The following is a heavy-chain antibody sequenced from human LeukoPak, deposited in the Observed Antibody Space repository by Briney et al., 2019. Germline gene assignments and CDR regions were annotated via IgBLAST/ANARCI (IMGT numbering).Heavy chain of an antibody. V-gene: IGHV3-9*01. D-gene: IGHD6-13*01. CDR1: GFTFDDYA. Sequence: GGSLRLSCAASGFTFDDYAMHWVRQAPGKGLEWVSGISRNSGSIGYADSVKGRFTISRDNDKNSLYLQMNSLRAEDTALYYCAKAQQLAHNWFDPWGQGTLVTVSS. CDR2: ISRNSGSI. CDR3: AKAQQLAHNWFDP. J-gene: IGHJ5*02.